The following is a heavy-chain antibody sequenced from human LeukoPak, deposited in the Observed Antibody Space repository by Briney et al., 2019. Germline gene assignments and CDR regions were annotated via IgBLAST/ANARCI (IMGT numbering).Heavy chain of an antibody. Sequence: GKSLRLSCAASGFIFNSYAMHWVRQAPGKGLEWVAAISYDGTNKYYADSVKGRFTISRDNSKNTLFLQMDSLRAEDTAVYYCARGDGPEWLPNPFDYWGQGTLVTVSS. J-gene: IGHJ4*02. D-gene: IGHD3-3*01. CDR3: ARGDGPEWLPNPFDY. CDR1: GFIFNSYA. V-gene: IGHV3-30*04. CDR2: ISYDGTNK.